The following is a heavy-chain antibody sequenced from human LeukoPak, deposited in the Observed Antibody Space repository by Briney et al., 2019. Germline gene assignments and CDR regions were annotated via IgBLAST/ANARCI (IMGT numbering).Heavy chain of an antibody. CDR2: INHSGST. Sequence: PSETLSLTCAVYGGSFSGYYWSWIRQPPGKGLEWSGEINHSGSTNYNPSLKSRVTISVDTSKNQFSLKLSSVTAADTAVYYCARGPYKSGYGYGPALRFFDYWGQGTLVTVSS. V-gene: IGHV4-34*01. CDR3: ARGPYKSGYGYGPALRFFDY. CDR1: GGSFSGYY. J-gene: IGHJ4*02. D-gene: IGHD5-18*01.